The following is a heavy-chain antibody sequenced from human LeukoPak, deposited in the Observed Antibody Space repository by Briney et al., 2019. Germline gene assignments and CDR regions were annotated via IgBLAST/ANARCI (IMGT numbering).Heavy chain of an antibody. CDR3: AKDFGYYDSSGYYSS. CDR1: GFTFDDYA. J-gene: IGHJ5*02. D-gene: IGHD3-22*01. Sequence: GGSLTLSCAASGFTFDDYAMHWVRQAQGKGLEWVSLISGDGGSTYYADSVKGRFTISRDNSKNSMYLQMNSLRTEDTALYYCAKDFGYYDSSGYYSSWGQGTLVTVSS. V-gene: IGHV3-43*02. CDR2: ISGDGGST.